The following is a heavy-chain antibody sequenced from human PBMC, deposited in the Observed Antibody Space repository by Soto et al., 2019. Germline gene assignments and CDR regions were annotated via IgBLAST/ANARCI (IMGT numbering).Heavy chain of an antibody. D-gene: IGHD1-26*01. J-gene: IGHJ2*01. CDR1: GASISSHY. Sequence: QVQLQESGPGLVKPSETLSLTCTVSGASISSHYWSWIRQSPGKGLEWLGYIYYSGSTDYNPSLTSRLTISVDTSKNHLSLRLSSVTAADTAVYYCARPIGTTPAVWYFDLWGRGTLVTVSS. CDR2: IYYSGST. CDR3: ARPIGTTPAVWYFDL. V-gene: IGHV4-59*08.